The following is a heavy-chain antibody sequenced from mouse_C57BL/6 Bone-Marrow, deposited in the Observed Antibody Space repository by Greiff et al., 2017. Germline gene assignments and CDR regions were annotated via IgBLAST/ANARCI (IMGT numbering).Heavy chain of an antibody. CDR2: ISDGGSYT. V-gene: IGHV5-4*01. Sequence: EVQGVESGGGLVKPGGSLKLSCAASGFTFSSYAMSWVRQTPEKRLEWVATISDGGSYTYYPDNVKGRFTISRDNAKNNLYLQMSHLKSEDTAMYYCARGPHYYGSSDYWGQGTTLTVSS. D-gene: IGHD1-1*01. CDR1: GFTFSSYA. J-gene: IGHJ2*01. CDR3: ARGPHYYGSSDY.